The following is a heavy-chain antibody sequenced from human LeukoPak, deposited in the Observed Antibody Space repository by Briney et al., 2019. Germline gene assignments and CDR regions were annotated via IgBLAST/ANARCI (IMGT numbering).Heavy chain of an antibody. Sequence: SETLSLTCGVSGGAITNYYWNWIRQAPGKGLEWLGYIYYTGSTTYNPSVKSRITISLDASKKQISLKLRSVTAADTAVYYCARHRPSSGYYLFDYWGQGTLVTVSS. CDR2: IYYTGST. V-gene: IGHV4-59*08. CDR3: ARHRPSSGYYLFDY. CDR1: GGAITNYY. J-gene: IGHJ4*02. D-gene: IGHD3-22*01.